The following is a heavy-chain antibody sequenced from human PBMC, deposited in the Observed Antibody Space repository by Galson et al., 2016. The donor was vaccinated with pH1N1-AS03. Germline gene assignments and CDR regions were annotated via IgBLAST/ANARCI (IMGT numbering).Heavy chain of an antibody. Sequence: SLRLSCAASGFTFSRFWLNWVRQTPGKGLEWVANIKQDGSEKYYVDSVKGRFTISKDNSKNTLYLQMNSLRAEDTAVYYCAKDKSYGDYPSWFDPWGQGTLVTVSS. D-gene: IGHD4-17*01. CDR1: GFTFSRFW. CDR2: IKQDGSEK. J-gene: IGHJ5*02. CDR3: AKDKSYGDYPSWFDP. V-gene: IGHV3-7*03.